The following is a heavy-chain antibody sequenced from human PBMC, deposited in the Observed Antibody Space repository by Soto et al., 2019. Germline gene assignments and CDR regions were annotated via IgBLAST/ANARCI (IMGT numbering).Heavy chain of an antibody. D-gene: IGHD1-26*01. CDR1: GFTFGDYT. J-gene: IGHJ6*03. V-gene: IGHV3-49*03. CDR3: TRARSPTYFSYHPNYYYYYMDV. Sequence: GGSLRLSCTASGFTFGDYTMSWFRQAPEKGLEWVGLIRSKAYGGTTEYAASVKGRFTISRDDSKSIAYLQMNSLKIEDTAVYYCTRARSPTYFSYHPNYYYYYMDVWGKGTTVTVSS. CDR2: IRSKAYGGTT.